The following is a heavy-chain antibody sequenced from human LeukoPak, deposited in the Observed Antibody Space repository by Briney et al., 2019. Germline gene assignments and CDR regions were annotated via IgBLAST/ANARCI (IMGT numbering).Heavy chain of an antibody. CDR3: ARDGLYGSGRNGMDV. V-gene: IGHV4-59*01. CDR1: GGSISSYY. Sequence: PSETLSLTCTVSGGSISSYYWSWIRQPPGKGLEWIGYIYYSGSTNYNPSLKSRVTIPVDTSKNQFSLKLSSVTAADTAVYYCARDGLYGSGRNGMDVWGKGTTVTVSS. CDR2: IYYSGST. D-gene: IGHD3-10*01. J-gene: IGHJ6*04.